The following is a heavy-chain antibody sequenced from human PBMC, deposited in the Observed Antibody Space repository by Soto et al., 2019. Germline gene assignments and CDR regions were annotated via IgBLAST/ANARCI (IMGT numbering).Heavy chain of an antibody. J-gene: IGHJ5*01. V-gene: IGHV4-61*01. D-gene: IGHD5-18*01. CDR1: GDSATSGNYY. CDR3: ARIPVDTAIIYWFDP. Sequence: PSETLSLTCTVSGDSATSGNYYWSWIRQPPGKGLEWIGYIYYSGNTNYSPSLKSRVTMSLDRSNNQFSLNLSSVTAADTAVYYCARIPVDTAIIYWFDPWGEGILETVSS. CDR2: IYYSGNT.